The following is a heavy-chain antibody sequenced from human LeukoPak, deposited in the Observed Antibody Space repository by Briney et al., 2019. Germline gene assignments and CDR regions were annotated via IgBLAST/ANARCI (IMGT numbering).Heavy chain of an antibody. CDR3: ARDGGAAGFDY. J-gene: IGHJ4*02. Sequence: GGPLRLSCAASGFTFDDYGMSWVRQAPEKGLEWVSGINWNGGSTGYADSVKGRFTISRGNAKNSLYLQMNSLRAEDTALYYCARDGGAAGFDYWGQGTLVTVSS. V-gene: IGHV3-20*04. CDR1: GFTFDDYG. CDR2: INWNGGST. D-gene: IGHD3-16*01.